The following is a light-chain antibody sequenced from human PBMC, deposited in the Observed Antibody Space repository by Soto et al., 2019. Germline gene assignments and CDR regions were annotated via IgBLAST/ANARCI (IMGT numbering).Light chain of an antibody. Sequence: LTQPASVSGSPGQSITISCTGTNSDVWSYNLVSWYQQHPGKAPKLMIYEGSKRPSGVSNRFSGSKSGNTASLTISGLQAEDEADYYCCSYAGSSTFYVFGTGNKVTVL. J-gene: IGLJ1*01. CDR1: NSDVWSYNL. CDR3: CSYAGSSTFYV. V-gene: IGLV2-23*01. CDR2: EGS.